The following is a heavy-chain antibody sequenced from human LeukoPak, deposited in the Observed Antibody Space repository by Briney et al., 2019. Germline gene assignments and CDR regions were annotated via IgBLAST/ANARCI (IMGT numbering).Heavy chain of an antibody. V-gene: IGHV3-33*01. J-gene: IGHJ4*02. Sequence: PGRSLRLSCAASGFTFSSYGMHWVRQAPGKGLEWVAVIWYDGSNKYYADSVKGRFTISRDNSKNTLYLQMNSLRAEDTAVYYCARDQLGGYSSSWYVTYWGQGTLVTVSS. CDR1: GFTFSSYG. CDR3: ARDQLGGYSSSWYVTY. CDR2: IWYDGSNK. D-gene: IGHD6-13*01.